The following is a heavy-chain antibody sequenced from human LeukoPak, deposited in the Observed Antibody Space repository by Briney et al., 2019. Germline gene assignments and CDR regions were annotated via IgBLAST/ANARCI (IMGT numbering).Heavy chain of an antibody. D-gene: IGHD3-10*01. J-gene: IGHJ4*02. V-gene: IGHV1-2*06. CDR1: GYTFTGYY. CDR3: AMVVYDGSGSYSDY. CDR2: INPNSGGT. Sequence: GASVKVSCKASGYTFTGYYMRCVRQAPRQGLEWMGRINPNSGGTNSAQKFQGRVTMTRDTSISTAYMELSRLRSDDTAVYYCAMVVYDGSGSYSDYWGQGTVVTVSS.